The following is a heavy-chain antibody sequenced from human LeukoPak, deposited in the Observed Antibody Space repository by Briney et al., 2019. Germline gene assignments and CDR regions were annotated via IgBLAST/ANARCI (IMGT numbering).Heavy chain of an antibody. D-gene: IGHD3-22*01. V-gene: IGHV7-4-1*02. CDR2: INTNTGSP. CDR3: ARSYYYDSSGYYSN. J-gene: IGHJ4*02. Sequence: ASVKVSCKASGYTFTNYAMNWVRQAPGQGLEWMGWINTNTGSPTYAQGFAGRFVFSLDTSVSTAYLQISSLKAEDTAVYYCARSYYYDSSGYYSNWGQGTLVTVSS. CDR1: GYTFTNYA.